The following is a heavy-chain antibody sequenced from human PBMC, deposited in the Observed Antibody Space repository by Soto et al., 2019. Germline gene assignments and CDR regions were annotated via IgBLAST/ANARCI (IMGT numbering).Heavy chain of an antibody. Sequence: HPGGSLRLSCAASGFTFSSYGMHWVRQAPGKGLEWVAVISYDGSNKYYADSVKGRFTISRDNSKNTLYLQMNSLRAEDTAVYYCAKDSRRGYSYGFNWFDPWGQGTLVTVS. CDR3: AKDSRRGYSYGFNWFDP. J-gene: IGHJ5*02. D-gene: IGHD5-18*01. CDR1: GFTFSSYG. V-gene: IGHV3-30*18. CDR2: ISYDGSNK.